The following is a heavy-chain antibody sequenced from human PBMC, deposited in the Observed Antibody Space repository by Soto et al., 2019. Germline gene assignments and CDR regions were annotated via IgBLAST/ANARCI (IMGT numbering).Heavy chain of an antibody. D-gene: IGHD3-22*01. Sequence: SGPTLVNPKQTLTLTCTFSGFSFSTSGVGVGWIRQPPGKAPEWLALIFWNDDKRYSPSLQSRLTITKDTSKNQVVLTMTNMDPVDTAKYYCAHSGYDSTGYDYGFFAYLGPGTLVTVSS. CDR2: IFWNDDK. CDR1: GFSFSTSGVG. CDR3: AHSGYDSTGYDYGFFAY. J-gene: IGHJ4*02. V-gene: IGHV2-5*01.